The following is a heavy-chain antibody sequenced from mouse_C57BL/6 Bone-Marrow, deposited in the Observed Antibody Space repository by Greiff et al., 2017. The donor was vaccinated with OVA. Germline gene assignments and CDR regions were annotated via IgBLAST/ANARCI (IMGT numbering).Heavy chain of an antibody. CDR2: IDPETGGT. CDR3: TRGYSNYYAMDY. J-gene: IGHJ4*01. V-gene: IGHV1-15*01. Sequence: QVQLQQSGAELVRPGASVTLSCKASGYTFTDYAMHWVKQTPVHGLEWIGAIDPETGGTAYNQKFKGKAILTADKSSSTAYMELRSLTSEDSAVYDCTRGYSNYYAMDYWGQGTSVTVSA. CDR1: GYTFTDYA. D-gene: IGHD2-5*01.